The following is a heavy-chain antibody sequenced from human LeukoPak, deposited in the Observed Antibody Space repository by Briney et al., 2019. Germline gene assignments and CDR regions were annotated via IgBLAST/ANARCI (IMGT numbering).Heavy chain of an antibody. CDR1: YW. CDR2: IYPGDSDT. J-gene: IGHJ4*02. Sequence: YWSWIRQPAGRGLEWMGFIYPGDSDTRYSPSFEGQVTISADKSISTAYLQWSSLKAADTAMYYCARLSYCDSYMFDYWGQGTLVTVSS. CDR3: ARLSYCDSYMFDY. D-gene: IGHD3-22*01. V-gene: IGHV5-51*01.